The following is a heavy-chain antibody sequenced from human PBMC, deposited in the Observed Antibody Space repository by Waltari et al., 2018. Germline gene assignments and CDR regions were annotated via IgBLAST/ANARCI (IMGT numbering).Heavy chain of an antibody. D-gene: IGHD3-16*01. CDR3: AASRGVYWYFDF. Sequence: EVQLVESGGGWVQRGRYLRVCCAASGFAYSVYAMHWVRQVPGKCLDCVSVVSWSGATLGYSDSVNGRFAISRDNAKNSLYLQMNSLRVEDTAFYYCAASRGVYWYFDFWGRGTLVSVSS. CDR1: GFAYSVYA. V-gene: IGHV3-9*01. CDR2: VSWSGATL. J-gene: IGHJ2*01.